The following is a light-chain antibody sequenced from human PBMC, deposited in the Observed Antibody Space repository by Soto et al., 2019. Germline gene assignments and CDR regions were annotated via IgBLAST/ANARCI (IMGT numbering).Light chain of an antibody. J-gene: IGKJ5*01. CDR1: QSVSSTY. V-gene: IGKV3-20*01. CDR2: GAS. Sequence: ESVLTQSPGTLSLSPEERATLSCRASQSVSSTYLAWYQQKPGQAPRLLIYGASSRATGIPDRFSGSGSGTDFTLTISRVEPEDFAVYYCQQYVSLPIPFGQGTRLEIK. CDR3: QQYVSLPIP.